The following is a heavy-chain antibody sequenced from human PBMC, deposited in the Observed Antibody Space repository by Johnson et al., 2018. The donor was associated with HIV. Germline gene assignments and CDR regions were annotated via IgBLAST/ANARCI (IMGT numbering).Heavy chain of an antibody. CDR1: GFTFSNAW. CDR2: IKSKTDGGTT. J-gene: IGHJ3*01. V-gene: IGHV3-15*01. Sequence: VQLVESGGGLVKPGGSLRLSCAASGFTFSNAWMSWVRQAPGRGLAWVVRIKSKTDGGTTDYAAPVTGRFTISRDDSKNTLYLQMNSLKTEDTAVYYCTTDGRIPVAHHDAFDVWGQGTMVTVSS. D-gene: IGHD6-19*01. CDR3: TTDGRIPVAHHDAFDV.